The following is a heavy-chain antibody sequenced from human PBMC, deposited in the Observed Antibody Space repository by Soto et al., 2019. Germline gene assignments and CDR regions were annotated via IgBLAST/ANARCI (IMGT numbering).Heavy chain of an antibody. V-gene: IGHV4-31*03. D-gene: IGHD3-22*01. Sequence: ASETLSLTCTVSGGSIGSGGYYWSWIRQHPGKGLEWIGYIYYSGSTYYNPSLKSRVTISVDTSKNQFSLKLSSVTAADTAVYYCARDPRDSSGYYYYYGMDVWGQGTTVTVS. CDR3: ARDPRDSSGYYYYYGMDV. CDR1: GGSIGSGGYY. CDR2: IYYSGST. J-gene: IGHJ6*02.